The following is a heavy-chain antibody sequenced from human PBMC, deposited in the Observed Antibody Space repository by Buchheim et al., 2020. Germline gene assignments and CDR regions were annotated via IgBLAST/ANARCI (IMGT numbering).Heavy chain of an antibody. D-gene: IGHD3-3*02. CDR1: GFTVSDYA. Sequence: QVQLVEFGGGVVQPGRSLRLSCTASGFTVSDYALHWVRQAPGNGLEWVALISSDGSKKEYVDSVKGRFTIYRDNSKNTVYLQMNSLRLEDTAVYFCAKSIAIWGASGDRDIDYWGQGTL. CDR2: ISSDGSKK. CDR3: AKSIAIWGASGDRDIDY. V-gene: IGHV3-30*18. J-gene: IGHJ4*02.